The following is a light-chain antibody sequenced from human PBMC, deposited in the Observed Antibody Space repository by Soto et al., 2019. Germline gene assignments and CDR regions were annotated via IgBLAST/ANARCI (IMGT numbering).Light chain of an antibody. CDR2: AAS. CDR1: QSVSVNS. Sequence: EIVLTQSPGTLSLSPGERATLSCRASQSVSVNSLAWYQQKGGQAPRLLIYAASTRATGVPDRFSGSGSGTDFALTIRRLETEDVAVYYCQQYGGSPFTFGPGTKVEIK. V-gene: IGKV3-20*01. CDR3: QQYGGSPFT. J-gene: IGKJ3*01.